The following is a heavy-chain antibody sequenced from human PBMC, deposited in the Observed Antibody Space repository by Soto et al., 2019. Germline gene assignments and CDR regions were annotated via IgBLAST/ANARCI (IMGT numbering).Heavy chain of an antibody. D-gene: IGHD4-17*01. V-gene: IGHV1-46*01. CDR3: ARGPDDSDVPRWDY. J-gene: IGHJ4*02. CDR1: GYTFTRLY. Sequence: QVQLVQSGAEVRKPGASVRLSCKASGYTFTRLYLHWVRQAPGQGLEWMGIINTRGGTTAYAQNFRGRLTVTRDTSTNTLYMELSDLRSDDTAVYYCARGPDDSDVPRWDYWGQGTRVTVSS. CDR2: INTRGGTT.